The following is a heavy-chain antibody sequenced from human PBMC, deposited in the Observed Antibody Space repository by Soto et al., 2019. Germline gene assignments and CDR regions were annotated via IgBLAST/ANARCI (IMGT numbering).Heavy chain of an antibody. CDR3: ARSGGSGWYPLDWYFDL. D-gene: IGHD6-19*01. Sequence: QVQLVESGGGVVQPGRSLRLSCAASGFTFSSYGMHWVRQAPGKGLEWVAVIWYDGSNKYYADSVKGRFTISRDNSKNTLYLQMNSLRAEDTDVYYCARSGGSGWYPLDWYFDLWGRGTLVTVSS. J-gene: IGHJ2*01. CDR1: GFTFSSYG. V-gene: IGHV3-33*01. CDR2: IWYDGSNK.